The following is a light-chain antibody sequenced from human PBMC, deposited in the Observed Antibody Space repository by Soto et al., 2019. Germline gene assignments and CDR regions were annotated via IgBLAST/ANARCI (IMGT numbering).Light chain of an antibody. V-gene: IGLV1-51*02. CDR2: ESN. J-gene: IGLJ2*01. Sequence: QSVLTQPPSVSAAPGQKVTVSCSGSSSNIGKNHVSWYQQVPGTAPKLLIYESNKRPSGIPDRFSGSKSGTSATLGIAGLQTGDEADYYCGTWDSSLTAVLFGGRTKLTVL. CDR3: GTWDSSLTAVL. CDR1: SSNIGKNH.